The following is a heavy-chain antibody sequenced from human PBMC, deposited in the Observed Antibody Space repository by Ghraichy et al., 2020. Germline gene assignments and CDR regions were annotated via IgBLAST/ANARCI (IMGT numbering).Heavy chain of an antibody. D-gene: IGHD3-22*01. CDR3: ARPTRDHYYDSSGYYYTAGFDY. J-gene: IGHJ4*02. V-gene: IGHV4-39*01. CDR2: IYYSGST. Sequence: SETLSLTCTVSGGSISSSSYYWGWIRQPPGKGLEWIGSIYYSGSTYYNPSLKSRVTISVDTSKNQFSLKLSSVTAADTAVYYCARPTRDHYYDSSGYYYTAGFDYWGQGTLVTVSS. CDR1: GGSISSSSYY.